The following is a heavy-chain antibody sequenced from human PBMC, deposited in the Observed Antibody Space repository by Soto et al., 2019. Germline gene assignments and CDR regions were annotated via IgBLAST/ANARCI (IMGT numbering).Heavy chain of an antibody. CDR2: IIPIFGTA. Sequence: ASVKVSCKASGGTFSSYAISGVREAPGQGLEWMGGIIPIFGTANYAQKFQGRVTITADESTSTAYMELSSLRSEDTAVYYCARSVRHYDILKVWGQGTLVTVSS. D-gene: IGHD3-9*01. V-gene: IGHV1-69*13. CDR1: GGTFSSYA. J-gene: IGHJ4*02. CDR3: ARSVRHYDILKV.